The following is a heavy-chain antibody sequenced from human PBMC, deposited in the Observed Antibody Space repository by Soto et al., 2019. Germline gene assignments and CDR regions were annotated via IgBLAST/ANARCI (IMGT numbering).Heavy chain of an antibody. Sequence: QLLESGGGLVQPGGSLRVSCAASGFTFSTHDMSWVRQAPGKGLEWVSTMSTSGGTYYADSVKGRFTISRDNSKKTLYLQMNSLRSEDTAVYYCAKGLDTGWYFFDHWGQGTLVIFSS. V-gene: IGHV3-23*01. CDR1: GFTFSTHD. D-gene: IGHD6-19*01. CDR3: AKGLDTGWYFFDH. CDR2: MSTSGGT. J-gene: IGHJ4*02.